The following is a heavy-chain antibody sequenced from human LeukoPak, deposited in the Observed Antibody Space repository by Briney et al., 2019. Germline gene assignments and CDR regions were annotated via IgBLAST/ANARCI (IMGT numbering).Heavy chain of an antibody. CDR1: GFTFGDYA. CDR2: IRSKAYGGTT. D-gene: IGHD2-21*01. V-gene: IGHV3-49*04. Sequence: PGGSLRLSCTASGFTFGDYAMSWVRQAPGKGLEWVGFIRSKAYGGTTEYAASVKGRFTISRDDSKSIAYLQMNSLKTEDTAVYYCTRALGFIVSLVDYWGQGTLVTVSS. CDR3: TRALGFIVSLVDY. J-gene: IGHJ4*02.